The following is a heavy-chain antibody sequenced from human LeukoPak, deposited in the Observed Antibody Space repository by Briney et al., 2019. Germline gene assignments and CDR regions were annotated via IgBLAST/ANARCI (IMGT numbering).Heavy chain of an antibody. V-gene: IGHV4-39*07. Sequence: PSETLSLTCTVSGGSISSSSYYWGWIRQPPGKGLEWIGSIYYSGSTYYNPSLKSRVTISVDTSKNQFSLKLSSVTAADTAVYYCARPMNLSVGATYFDYWGQGTLVTVSS. CDR3: ARPMNLSVGATYFDY. CDR2: IYYSGST. J-gene: IGHJ4*02. D-gene: IGHD1-26*01. CDR1: GGSISSSSYY.